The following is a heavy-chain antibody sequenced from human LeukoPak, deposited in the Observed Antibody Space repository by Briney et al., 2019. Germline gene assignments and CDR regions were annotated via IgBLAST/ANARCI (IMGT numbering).Heavy chain of an antibody. CDR2: IYTSGST. CDR3: ARDRVRPPYGSGSYYYGMDV. V-gene: IGHV4-4*07. D-gene: IGHD3-10*01. CDR1: GGSISSYY. J-gene: IGHJ6*02. Sequence: SETLSLTCTVSGGSISSYYWSWIRRPAGKGLEWIGRIYTSGSTNYNPSLKSRVTMSVDTSKNQFSLKLSSVTAADTAVYYCARDRVRPPYGSGSYYYGMDVWGQGTTVTVSS.